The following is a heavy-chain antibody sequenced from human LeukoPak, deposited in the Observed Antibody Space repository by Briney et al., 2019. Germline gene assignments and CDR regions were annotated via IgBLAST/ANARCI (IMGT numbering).Heavy chain of an antibody. J-gene: IGHJ4*02. CDR2: IRSNTDGGTA. CDR1: GLTFSDHA. CDR3: TTDLRWELRPLDY. V-gene: IGHV3-15*01. Sequence: GGSLRLSCAASGLTFSDHAMSWFRQAPGKGLEWVGRIRSNTDGGTADYAAPVKGRFTISRDDSKNTLFLQMNSLKTEDTAVYYCTTDLRWELRPLDYWGQGTLVTVSS. D-gene: IGHD1-26*01.